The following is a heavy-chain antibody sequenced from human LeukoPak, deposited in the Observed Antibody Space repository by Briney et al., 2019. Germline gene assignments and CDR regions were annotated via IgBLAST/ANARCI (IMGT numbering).Heavy chain of an antibody. Sequence: ASVKVSCKASGYTFTGYYMHWVRQAPGQGLEWMGWINPNSGGTNYAQKFQGRVTMTRDTSISTAYMELSRLRSDDTAVYYCASKLYYDILTGYVSDYWGQGALVTVSS. V-gene: IGHV1-2*02. D-gene: IGHD3-9*01. J-gene: IGHJ4*02. CDR2: INPNSGGT. CDR3: ASKLYYDILTGYVSDY. CDR1: GYTFTGYY.